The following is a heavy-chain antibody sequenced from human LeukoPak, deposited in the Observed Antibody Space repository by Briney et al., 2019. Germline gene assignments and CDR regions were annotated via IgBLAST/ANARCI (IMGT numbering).Heavy chain of an antibody. D-gene: IGHD3-10*01. Sequence: GRSLRLSCAASGFTFSSYAMHWVRQAPGKGLEWVAVISYDESNKYYADSVKGRFTISRDNSKNTLYLQMNSLRAEDTAVYYCASLRGKFGELLLPFDYWGQGTLVTVSS. J-gene: IGHJ4*02. CDR3: ASLRGKFGELLLPFDY. V-gene: IGHV3-30-3*01. CDR2: ISYDESNK. CDR1: GFTFSSYA.